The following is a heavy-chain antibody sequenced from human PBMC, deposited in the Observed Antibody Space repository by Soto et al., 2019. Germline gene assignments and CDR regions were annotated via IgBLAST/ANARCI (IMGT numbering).Heavy chain of an antibody. V-gene: IGHV1-69*13. J-gene: IGHJ4*02. CDR3: ARNSPYDCSSTSCYIGFDY. CDR1: GGTFSSYA. CDR2: IIPIFGTA. Sequence: ASVKVSCKASGGTFSSYAISWVRQAPGQGLEWMGGIIPIFGTANYAQKFQGRVTITADESTSTAYMELSSLRSEDTAVYYCARNSPYDCSSTSCYIGFDYWGQGTLVTVSS. D-gene: IGHD2-2*02.